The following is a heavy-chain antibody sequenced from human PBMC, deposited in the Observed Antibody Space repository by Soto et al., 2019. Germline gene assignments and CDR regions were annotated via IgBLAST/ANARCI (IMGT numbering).Heavy chain of an antibody. CDR1: GYTFTSYN. Sequence: QVQLVQSGAEVKKPGASVKVSCKASGYTFTSYNLHWVRQAPGQGLEWMGIINPRGGSTTYAQKFQGRVTMTSDTSTSTVYMELTSLRPEDTAMFFCARDYCSGGRCYVHPWGQGTLVTVSS. J-gene: IGHJ5*02. V-gene: IGHV1-46*01. CDR3: ARDYCSGGRCYVHP. CDR2: INPRGGST. D-gene: IGHD2-15*01.